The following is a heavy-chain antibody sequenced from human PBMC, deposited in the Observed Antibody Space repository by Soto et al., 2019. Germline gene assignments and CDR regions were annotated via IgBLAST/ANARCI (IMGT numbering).Heavy chain of an antibody. V-gene: IGHV3-7*01. Sequence: EVQVVESGGGLVQPGGSLRLSCAASGFTFSIYWMSWVRQAPGTGLEWVANINQDGSAKYYLYSVKVSFIRSRDNSKDSLYVQMNVPRAEDTAMYCCRREIDLWCQGTTVIVSS. J-gene: IGHJ6*02. CDR3: RREIDL. CDR2: INQDGSAK. CDR1: GFTFSIYW.